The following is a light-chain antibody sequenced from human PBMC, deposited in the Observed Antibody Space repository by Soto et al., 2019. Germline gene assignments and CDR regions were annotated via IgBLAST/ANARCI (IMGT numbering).Light chain of an antibody. Sequence: QAVVTQPASVSGSPGQSITISCTGTSNDVGSYNYVSWYQHHPGKAPRLMIYASSNRPSGVSHRFSGSRSGNTASLTISGLQAEDEADYYCSSYTSGSTLYVFGTGTKLTVL. CDR3: SSYTSGSTLYV. CDR2: ASS. CDR1: SNDVGSYNY. J-gene: IGLJ1*01. V-gene: IGLV2-14*01.